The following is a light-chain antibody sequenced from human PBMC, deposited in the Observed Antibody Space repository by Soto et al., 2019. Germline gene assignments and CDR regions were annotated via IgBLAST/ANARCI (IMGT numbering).Light chain of an antibody. J-gene: IGLJ3*02. CDR2: EDT. Sequence: QSVLTQPASVSGSPGQSITISCTGTSSDVGGYNLVSWYQQHPGKAPTLMIYEDTKRPSGVSNRFSGSKSGNTASLTISGLQAEDEADYHCCSYAGSSTWVFGGGTKLTVL. V-gene: IGLV2-23*01. CDR3: CSYAGSSTWV. CDR1: SSDVGGYNL.